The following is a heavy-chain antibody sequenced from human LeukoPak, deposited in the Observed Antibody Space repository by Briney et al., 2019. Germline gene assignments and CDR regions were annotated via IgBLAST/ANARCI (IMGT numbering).Heavy chain of an antibody. D-gene: IGHD1-26*01. CDR1: GGSISSYY. V-gene: IGHV4-4*07. CDR2: IYTSGST. CDR3: ARDVSGSYSRYYYYYMDV. Sequence: KSSETLSLTCTVSGGSISSYYWSWIRQPAGRGLEWIGRIYTSGSTNYNPSLKSRVTMSVDTSKNQFSLKLSSATAADTAVYYCARDVSGSYSRYYYYYMDVWGKGTTVTVSS. J-gene: IGHJ6*03.